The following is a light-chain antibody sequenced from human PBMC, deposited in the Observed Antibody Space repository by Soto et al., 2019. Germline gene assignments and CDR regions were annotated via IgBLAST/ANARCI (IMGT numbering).Light chain of an antibody. J-gene: IGKJ1*01. CDR2: GAS. CDR1: QSVSSN. Sequence: EIVMTQSPATLSVSPGERATLSCRASQSVSSNLAWYQQKPGQAPMLLIYGASTRATGIPARLTGSGSGTEFTLTISRLQSEDFAVYYCQQNNNWPPWTFGQGPKVDIK. V-gene: IGKV3-15*01. CDR3: QQNNNWPPWT.